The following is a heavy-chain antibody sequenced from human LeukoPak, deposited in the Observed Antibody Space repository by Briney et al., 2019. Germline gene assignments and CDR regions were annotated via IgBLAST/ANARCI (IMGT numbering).Heavy chain of an antibody. CDR3: ARGSGIQLWLYFDY. V-gene: IGHV1-2*02. CDR1: GYTFTGYY. Sequence: ASVKVSCKASGYTFTGYYMHWVRQAPGQGREWMGWINTNSGGTNYAQKFQGRVTMTRDTSISTAYMELSRLRSEDTAVYYCARGSGIQLWLYFDYWGQGTLVTVSS. CDR2: INTNSGGT. D-gene: IGHD5-18*01. J-gene: IGHJ4*02.